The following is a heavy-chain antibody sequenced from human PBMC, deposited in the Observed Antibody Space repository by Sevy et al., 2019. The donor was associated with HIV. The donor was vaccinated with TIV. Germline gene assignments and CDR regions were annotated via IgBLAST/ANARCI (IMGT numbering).Heavy chain of an antibody. CDR3: ANSGDVVGDGFDI. D-gene: IGHD2-21*01. Sequence: SETLSLTCTVSGGSISTYYWSWIRQPPGKGLEWIGYIYYKGSTNYNPSLKSRVTISVDTSKNQFSLKMSSVTAADTAGYYCANSGDVVGDGFDIWGQGTMVTVSS. CDR2: IYYKGST. CDR1: GGSISTYY. V-gene: IGHV4-59*08. J-gene: IGHJ3*02.